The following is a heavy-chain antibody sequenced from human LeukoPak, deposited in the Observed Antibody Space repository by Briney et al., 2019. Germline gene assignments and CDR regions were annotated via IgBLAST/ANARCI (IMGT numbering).Heavy chain of an antibody. CDR2: ISSSSSSI. V-gene: IGHV3-48*01. CDR1: GFTFSSYS. J-gene: IGHJ3*02. Sequence: PGGSLRLSCAASGFTFSSYSMNWVRQAPGKGLEWISYISSSSSSIYYADSVKGRFTISRDNAKNSLYLQMNSLRAEDTAVYYCARTGYYDSSGYFDAFDIWGQGTMVTVSS. CDR3: ARTGYYDSSGYFDAFDI. D-gene: IGHD3-22*01.